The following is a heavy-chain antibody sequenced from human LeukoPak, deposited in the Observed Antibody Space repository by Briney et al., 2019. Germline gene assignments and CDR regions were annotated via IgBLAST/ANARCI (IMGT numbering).Heavy chain of an antibody. D-gene: IGHD3-3*01. Sequence: ASVKVSCKASGYTFTTYGISWVRQAPGQGLECMGWISAYNGNTNYAQKLQGRVTMTTDTSTSTAYMELRSLRSDDTAVYYCARSPAGSGYYLFDYWGQGTLVTVSS. J-gene: IGHJ4*02. CDR1: GYTFTTYG. V-gene: IGHV1-18*01. CDR3: ARSPAGSGYYLFDY. CDR2: ISAYNGNT.